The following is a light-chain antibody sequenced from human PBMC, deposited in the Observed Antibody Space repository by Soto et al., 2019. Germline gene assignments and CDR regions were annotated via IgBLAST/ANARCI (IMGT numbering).Light chain of an antibody. Sequence: DIQMTQSPSTLAASLGDRVTITCRASQSISSWLAWYQQKPGKAPKLLIYNASNLESGVPSRLSGGGAGTFFTITISILHADFSPCYYYQHYNNYWTFGQGTKVDIK. CDR1: QSISSW. CDR2: NAS. J-gene: IGKJ1*01. CDR3: QHYNNYWT. V-gene: IGKV1-5*03.